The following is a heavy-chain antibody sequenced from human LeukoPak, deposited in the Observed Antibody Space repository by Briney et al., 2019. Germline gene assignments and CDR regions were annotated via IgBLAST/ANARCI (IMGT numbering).Heavy chain of an antibody. CDR3: AKTTVTQYYYYYMDV. Sequence: ASVKVSCKASGYTFTSYDINWVRQATGQGLEWMGWMNPNSGNTGYAQKFQGRVTMTRNTSISTAYMELSSLRSEDTAVYYCAKTTVTQYYYYYMDVWGKGTTVTISS. CDR1: GYTFTSYD. J-gene: IGHJ6*03. V-gene: IGHV1-8*01. CDR2: MNPNSGNT. D-gene: IGHD4-17*01.